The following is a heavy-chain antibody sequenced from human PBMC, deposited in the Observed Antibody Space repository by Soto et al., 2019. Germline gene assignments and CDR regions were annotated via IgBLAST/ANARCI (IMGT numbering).Heavy chain of an antibody. V-gene: IGHV3-30*03. CDR1: GFTFNNYD. CDR3: ARDCSSSSCSVWHY. CDR2: ISSDKT. J-gene: IGHJ4*02. Sequence: PGGSLRLSCAASGFTFNNYDIHWVRQAPGKGLEWMAIISSDKTYYADSVKGRFIISRDNSKNTLYLQMNSLRAEDTALYYCARDCSSSSCSVWHYWGQGTLVTVSS. D-gene: IGHD2-2*01.